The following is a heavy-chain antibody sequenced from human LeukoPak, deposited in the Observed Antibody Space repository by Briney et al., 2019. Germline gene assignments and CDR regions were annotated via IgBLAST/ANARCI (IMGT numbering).Heavy chain of an antibody. Sequence: SVKVSCKASGGTFSSYAISWVRQAPGQGLEWMGGIIPIFGTANYAQKFQGRVTITADESTSTAYMELSSLRSEDTAVYYCARPLDSSGYFVWYFDLWGRGTLVTVSS. V-gene: IGHV1-69*13. J-gene: IGHJ2*01. CDR1: GGTFSSYA. CDR3: ARPLDSSGYFVWYFDL. CDR2: IIPIFGTA. D-gene: IGHD3-22*01.